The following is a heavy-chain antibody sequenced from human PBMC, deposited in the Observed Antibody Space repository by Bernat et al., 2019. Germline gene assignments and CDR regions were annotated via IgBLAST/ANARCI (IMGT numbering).Heavy chain of an antibody. D-gene: IGHD7-27*01. CDR2: IASQGGNK. Sequence: QVQLVESGGGVVQPGGSLGLSCAASGFRFSDYAMHWVRQAPGKGLEWVAVIASQGGNKYYADSVKGRFTISRDNSKNTLYLKMNNLRPEDTAAYYCARNWGSIDFWGQGTLVTVSS. CDR1: GFRFSDYA. CDR3: ARNWGSIDF. J-gene: IGHJ4*02. V-gene: IGHV3-30-3*01.